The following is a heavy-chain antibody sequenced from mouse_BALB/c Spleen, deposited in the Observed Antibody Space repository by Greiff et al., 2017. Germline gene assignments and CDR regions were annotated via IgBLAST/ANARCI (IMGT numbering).Heavy chain of an antibody. CDR2: IYPGNSDT. V-gene: IGHV1-5*01. Sequence: EVQLHQSGTVLARPGASVKMSCKASGYTFTSYWMHWVKQRPGQGLEWIGAIYPGNSDTSYNQKFKGKSKLTAVTSTSTAYMELSSLTNEDSAVYYCTREWDYYGSYYFDYWGQGTTLTVSS. J-gene: IGHJ2*01. CDR3: TREWDYYGSYYFDY. D-gene: IGHD1-2*01. CDR1: GYTFTSYW.